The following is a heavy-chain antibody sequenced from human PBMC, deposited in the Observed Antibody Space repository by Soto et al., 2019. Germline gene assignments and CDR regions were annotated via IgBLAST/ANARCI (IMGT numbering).Heavy chain of an antibody. Sequence: QVQLVESGGGVVQPGRSLRLSCAASGFTFSSYAMHWVRQAPGKGLGWVAVISYDGSNKYYADSVKGRFTISRDNSKNTLYLQMNSLRAEDTAVYYCARDRNRVTTLSGWYSGMDVCGQATKVIVSS. CDR1: GFTFSSYA. V-gene: IGHV3-30-3*01. CDR2: ISYDGSNK. J-gene: IGHJ6*02. CDR3: ARDRNRVTTLSGWYSGMDV. D-gene: IGHD4-17*01.